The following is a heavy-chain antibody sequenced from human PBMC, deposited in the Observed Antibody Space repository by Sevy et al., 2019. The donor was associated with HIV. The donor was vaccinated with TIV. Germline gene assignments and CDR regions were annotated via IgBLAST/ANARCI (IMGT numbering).Heavy chain of an antibody. V-gene: IGHV4-31*03. CDR3: ARDSGYYDSSGYYRQDYFDY. Sequence: SETLSLTCTVSGGSISSGGYYWSWIRQHPGKGLEWIGYIYYSGSTYYNPSLMSRVTISVDTSKNQFSLKLSSVTSADTAVYYRARDSGYYDSSGYYRQDYFDYWGQGTLVTVSS. J-gene: IGHJ4*02. D-gene: IGHD3-22*01. CDR2: IYYSGST. CDR1: GGSISSGGYY.